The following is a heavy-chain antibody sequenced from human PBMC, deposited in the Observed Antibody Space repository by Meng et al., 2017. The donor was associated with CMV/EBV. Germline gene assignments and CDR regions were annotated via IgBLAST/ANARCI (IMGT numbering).Heavy chain of an antibody. V-gene: IGHV1-46*01. Sequence: ASVKVSCKASGYTFTSYYMHWVRQAPGQGLEWMGIINPSGGSTSYAQKFQGRVTMTRDTSTSTVYMELSSLRSEDTAVYYCARERIQPQYYYYYYGMDVWGQGTTVTVSS. D-gene: IGHD5-18*01. CDR2: INPSGGST. CDR1: GYTFTSYY. J-gene: IGHJ6*02. CDR3: ARERIQPQYYYYYYGMDV.